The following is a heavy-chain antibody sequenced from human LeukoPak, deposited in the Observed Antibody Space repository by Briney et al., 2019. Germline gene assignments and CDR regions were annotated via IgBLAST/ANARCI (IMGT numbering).Heavy chain of an antibody. D-gene: IGHD3-16*01. CDR2: IYHSGST. CDR1: GGSISSGGYS. J-gene: IGHJ4*02. CDR3: TRGAGWLIDY. Sequence: SETLSLTCAVSGGSISSGGYSWSWIRQPPGKGLEWIGYIYHSGSTYYNPSLKSRVTISVDTSKNQFSLKLNSLTTADTAVYYCTRGAGWLIDYWGQGILVTVSS. V-gene: IGHV4-30-2*01.